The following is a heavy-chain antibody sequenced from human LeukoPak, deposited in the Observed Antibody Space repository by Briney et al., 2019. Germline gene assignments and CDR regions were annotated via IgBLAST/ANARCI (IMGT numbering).Heavy chain of an antibody. CDR1: GFAFSSCA. V-gene: IGHV3-23*01. D-gene: IGHD3-9*01. CDR3: AKQSAGYPAWFDY. Sequence: GGSLRLSCAASGFAFSSCAVSWVRQAPGKGLEWVSAISGSGGSTYYADSVKGRFTISRDNSKNTLYLQMNSLRAEDTAVYYCAKQSAGYPAWFDYWGQGTLVTVSS. CDR2: ISGSGGST. J-gene: IGHJ4*02.